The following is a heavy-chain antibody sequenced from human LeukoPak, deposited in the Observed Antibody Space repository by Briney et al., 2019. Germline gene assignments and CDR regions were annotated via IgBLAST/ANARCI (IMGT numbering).Heavy chain of an antibody. V-gene: IGHV1-46*01. Sequence: ASVKVSCKASGYTFTSYYMHWVRQAPGQGLEWMGIINPSGGSTSYAQKLQGRVTMTRDMSTSTVYMELSSLRSEDTAVYYCARDTPNCSGGSCYSSYYFDYWGQGTLVTVSS. J-gene: IGHJ4*02. CDR3: ARDTPNCSGGSCYSSYYFDY. D-gene: IGHD2-15*01. CDR1: GYTFTSYY. CDR2: INPSGGST.